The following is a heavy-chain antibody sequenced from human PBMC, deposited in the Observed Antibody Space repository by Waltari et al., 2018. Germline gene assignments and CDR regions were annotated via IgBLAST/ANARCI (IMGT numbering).Heavy chain of an antibody. V-gene: IGHV3-33*01. D-gene: IGHD6-13*01. CDR3: ARDVAAAGTRLFQH. Sequence: QVQLVESGGGVVQPGRSLRLSCAASGFTFSSYGLHWVRTAPGKGLEWVAVIWYDGSNKYYADSVKGRFTISRDNSKNTLYLQMNSLRAEDTAVYYCARDVAAAGTRLFQHWGQGTLVTVSS. CDR2: IWYDGSNK. CDR1: GFTFSSYG. J-gene: IGHJ1*01.